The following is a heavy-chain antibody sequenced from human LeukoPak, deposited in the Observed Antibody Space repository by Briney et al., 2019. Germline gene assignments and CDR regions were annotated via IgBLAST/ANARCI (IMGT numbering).Heavy chain of an antibody. V-gene: IGHV4-4*07. J-gene: IGHJ4*02. CDR3: AGGTRGYIYGYRFDY. D-gene: IGHD5-18*01. CDR1: GGSISSYY. Sequence: PSETLSLTCTASGGSISSYYWSWIRQPARKGLEWIGRIYTSGSTNYNPSLKSRVTMSVDTSKNQFSLKLSSVTAADTAVYYCAGGTRGYIYGYRFDYWGQGTLVTVSS. CDR2: IYTSGST.